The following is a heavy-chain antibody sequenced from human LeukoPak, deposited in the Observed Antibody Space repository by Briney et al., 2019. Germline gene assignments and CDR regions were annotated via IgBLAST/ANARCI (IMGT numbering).Heavy chain of an antibody. V-gene: IGHV4-59*01. CDR2: VYYSGNT. J-gene: IGHJ5*02. CDR3: TRVFGVTLSEVANPRFDP. Sequence: KSSETLSLTCTVSGGSIRSYYWSWIRQPPGKGLEWIGYVYYSGNTNYNPSLKSRVTISVDTSKNQFSLKLSSVTAADTAVYYCTRVFGVTLSEVANPRFDPWGQGTLVTVSS. CDR1: GGSIRSYY. D-gene: IGHD2-21*02.